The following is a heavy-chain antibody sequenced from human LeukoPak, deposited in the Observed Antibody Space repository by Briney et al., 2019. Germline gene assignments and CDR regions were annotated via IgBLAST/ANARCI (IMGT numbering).Heavy chain of an antibody. CDR2: INPSVGNT. Sequence: GASVKVSCKASGYTFTSYYMHWVRQAPGQGLEWMGIINPSVGNTNYAQKFQDRVTMTRDTSTSTVYMELSSLRSEDTAVCYCAREYPDRYWFDPWGQGTLVTVSP. CDR3: AREYPDRYWFDP. CDR1: GYTFTSYY. V-gene: IGHV1-46*01. J-gene: IGHJ5*02. D-gene: IGHD1-14*01.